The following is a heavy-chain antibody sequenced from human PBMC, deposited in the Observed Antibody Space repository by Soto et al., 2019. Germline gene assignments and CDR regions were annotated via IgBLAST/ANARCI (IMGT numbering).Heavy chain of an antibody. V-gene: IGHV3-30-3*01. CDR3: ASLYSSSSGFYYYGMDV. CDR1: GFTFSSYA. CDR2: ISYDGSNK. Sequence: GGSLRLSCAASGFTFSSYAMHWVRQAPGKGLEWVAVISYDGSNKYYADSVKGRFTISRDNSKNTLYLQMNSLRAEDTAVYYCASLYSSSSGFYYYGMDVWGQGTTVTVSS. D-gene: IGHD6-6*01. J-gene: IGHJ6*02.